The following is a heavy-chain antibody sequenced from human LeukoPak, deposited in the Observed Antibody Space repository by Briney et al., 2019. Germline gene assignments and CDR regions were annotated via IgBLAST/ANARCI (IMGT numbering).Heavy chain of an antibody. CDR3: ARGLSGSYMGPFDF. J-gene: IGHJ4*02. CDR1: GFTFSGYG. CDR2: IWYDGSNK. D-gene: IGHD1-26*01. Sequence: GGSLRLSCAASGFTFSGYGMHWVRQAPGKGLEWVAVIWYDGSNKYYADSVKGRFTISRDNPKNTLYLQMNSLRAEDTAVYYCARGLSGSYMGPFDFWGQGTLVTVSS. V-gene: IGHV3-33*01.